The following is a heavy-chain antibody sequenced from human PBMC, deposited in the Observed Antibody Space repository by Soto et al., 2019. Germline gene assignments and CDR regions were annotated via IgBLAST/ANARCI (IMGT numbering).Heavy chain of an antibody. CDR3: ARGEGSGSNALGD. CDR2: IQGGGSI. V-gene: IGHV3-66*01. J-gene: IGHJ4*02. D-gene: IGHD3-10*01. CDR1: GFTVSNNY. Sequence: EVLLYESGGGFVQPGGSLRLSCAASGFTVSNNYMTWVRQAPGKGLEWVSVIQGGGSISYADSVMDRFTISRDSSKNTVFLDMNSLRPEDTAVYFCARGEGSGSNALGDWGQGTLVTVSS.